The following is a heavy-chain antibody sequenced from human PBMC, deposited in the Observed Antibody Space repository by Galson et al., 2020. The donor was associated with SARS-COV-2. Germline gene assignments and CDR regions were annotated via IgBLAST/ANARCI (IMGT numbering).Heavy chain of an antibody. Sequence: PGGSLRLSCAASGFTFSNYEMNWVRQAPGKGLEWLSHISGSGRVIYYADSVRGRFTISRDNARNSMFLQMSSLRAEDTAVYYCARMMSRGWYLDYWGQGTLVTVSS. CDR3: ARMMSRGWYLDY. CDR1: GFTFSNYE. V-gene: IGHV3-48*03. D-gene: IGHD6-19*01. J-gene: IGHJ4*02. CDR2: ISGSGRVI.